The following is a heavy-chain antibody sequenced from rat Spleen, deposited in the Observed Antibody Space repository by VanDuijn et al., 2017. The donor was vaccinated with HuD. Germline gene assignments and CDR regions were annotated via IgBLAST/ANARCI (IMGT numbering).Heavy chain of an antibody. CDR1: GFTFSAYY. Sequence: EVQLVESDGGLVQPGRSMKLSCAASGFTFSAYYMAWVRQAPTKGLEWVAYINTGGGNTYYRDSVRGRFTISRDNAKSTLYLQMDSFRSEETATYYCARGGFFRHWGQGVMVTVSS. D-gene: IGHD1-6*01. J-gene: IGHJ2*01. CDR3: ARGGFFRH. CDR2: INTGGGNT. V-gene: IGHV5S11*01.